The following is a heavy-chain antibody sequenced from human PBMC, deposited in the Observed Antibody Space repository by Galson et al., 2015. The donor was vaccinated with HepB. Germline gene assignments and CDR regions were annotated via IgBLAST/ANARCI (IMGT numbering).Heavy chain of an antibody. D-gene: IGHD5-24*01. Sequence: SLRLSCAASGFRSGNNAMHWVRQAPGKGLEWVAATSYDGSYRYYADSVKGRFTISRDNSKNTLSLQMDSLRPEDTAIYYCAKDADAYKVMYYFDFWGQGTLVTVSS. J-gene: IGHJ4*02. CDR3: AKDADAYKVMYYFDF. CDR1: GFRSGNNA. V-gene: IGHV3-30*18. CDR2: TSYDGSYR.